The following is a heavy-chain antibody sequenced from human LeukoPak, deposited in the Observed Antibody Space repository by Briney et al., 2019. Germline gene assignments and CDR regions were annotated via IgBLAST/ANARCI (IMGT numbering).Heavy chain of an antibody. CDR2: ISSSSSYI. Sequence: GGSLRLSCAASGFTFSSYGMSWVRQAPGKGLEWVSSISSSSSYIYYADSVKGRFTISRDNAKNSLYLQMNSLRAEDTAVYYCARDGGYCSGGSCSKIDYWGQGTLVTVSS. J-gene: IGHJ4*02. CDR1: GFTFSSYG. V-gene: IGHV3-21*01. CDR3: ARDGGYCSGGSCSKIDY. D-gene: IGHD2-15*01.